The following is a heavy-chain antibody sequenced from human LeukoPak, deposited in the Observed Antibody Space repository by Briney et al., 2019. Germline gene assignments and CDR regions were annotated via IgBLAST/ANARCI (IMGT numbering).Heavy chain of an antibody. V-gene: IGHV4-39*01. CDR1: GGSISSSTYY. CDR3: ARHGSGRSFGY. Sequence: PSETLSLTCTVSGGSISSSTYYWGWIRQPPGKGLEWIGSIYHSGSTYYNPSLKSRVTISVDTSKNQFSLNLSSVTAADTAVFYCARHGSGRSFGYWGQGTLVTVSS. CDR2: IYHSGST. J-gene: IGHJ4*02. D-gene: IGHD1-26*01.